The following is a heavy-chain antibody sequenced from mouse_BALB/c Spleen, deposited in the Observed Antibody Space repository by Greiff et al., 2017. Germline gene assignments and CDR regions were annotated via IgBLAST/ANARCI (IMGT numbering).Heavy chain of an antibody. V-gene: IGHV14-3*02. Sequence: EVQLQQSGAELVKPGASVKLSCTASGFNIKDTYMHWVKQRPEQGLEWIGRIDPANGNTKYDPKFQGKATITADTSSNTAYLQLSSLTSEDTAVYYCARGTTVAPYWYFDVWGAGTTVTVSS. CDR1: GFNIKDTY. J-gene: IGHJ1*01. CDR3: ARGTTVAPYWYFDV. CDR2: IDPANGNT. D-gene: IGHD1-1*01.